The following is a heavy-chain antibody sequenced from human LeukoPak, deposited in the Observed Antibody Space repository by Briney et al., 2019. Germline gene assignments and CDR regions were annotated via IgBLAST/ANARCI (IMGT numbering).Heavy chain of an antibody. CDR1: GGTFSSYA. D-gene: IGHD3-16*02. CDR2: MNSNSGNT. Sequence: ASVKVSCKASGGTFSSYAISWVRQATGQGLEWMGWMNSNSGNTGYAQKFQGRVTMTRNTSISTAYMELSSLRSEDTAVYYCARGQYRHYDYVWGSYRYGWFDPWGQGTLVTVSS. J-gene: IGHJ5*02. CDR3: ARGQYRHYDYVWGSYRYGWFDP. V-gene: IGHV1-8*02.